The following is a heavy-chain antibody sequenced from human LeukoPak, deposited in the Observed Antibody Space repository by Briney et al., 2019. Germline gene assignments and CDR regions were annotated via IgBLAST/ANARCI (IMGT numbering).Heavy chain of an antibody. CDR1: GYTFTIYV. J-gene: IGHJ4*02. D-gene: IGHD3-9*01. Sequence: ASVKVSCKASGYTFTIYVMHWGRQAPGQRREWMGWINAGNGDTKYSQKFQSRVTIIRDTSASTAYMELSSLRSEDTAVYYCARGGSVLRYFDGLGGYFDYWGQGTLVTVSS. CDR2: INAGNGDT. V-gene: IGHV1-3*01. CDR3: ARGGSVLRYFDGLGGYFDY.